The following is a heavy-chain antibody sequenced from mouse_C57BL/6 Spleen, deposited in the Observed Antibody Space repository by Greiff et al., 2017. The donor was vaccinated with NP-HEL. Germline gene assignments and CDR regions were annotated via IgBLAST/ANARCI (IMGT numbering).Heavy chain of an antibody. D-gene: IGHD1-1*01. CDR2: ISSGGDYI. V-gene: IGHV5-9-1*02. J-gene: IGHJ2*01. CDR1: GFTFSSYA. CDR3: TRGGDYGSLYYFDY. Sequence: EVKLVESGEGLVKPGGSLKLSCAASGFTFSSYAMSWVRQTPEKRLEWVAYISSGGDYIYYADTVKGRFTISRDNARNTLYLQMSSLKSEDTAMYYCTRGGDYGSLYYFDYWGQGTTLTVAS.